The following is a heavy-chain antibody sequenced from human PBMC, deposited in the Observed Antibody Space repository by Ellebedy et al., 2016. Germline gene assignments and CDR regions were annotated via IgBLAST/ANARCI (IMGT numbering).Heavy chain of an antibody. Sequence: SEILSLTCTVSGGSISSSLYYWGWIRQPPGKGLEWIGSIYYSGSAFYNPSLKSRGTISIDTSKNQYSLQLRSVTAADTAVYYCARGWNGGYTYSHRALAYWGQGTLVAVSS. D-gene: IGHD5-18*01. CDR3: ARGWNGGYTYSHRALAY. J-gene: IGHJ4*02. V-gene: IGHV4-39*07. CDR2: IYYSGSA. CDR1: GGSISSSLYY.